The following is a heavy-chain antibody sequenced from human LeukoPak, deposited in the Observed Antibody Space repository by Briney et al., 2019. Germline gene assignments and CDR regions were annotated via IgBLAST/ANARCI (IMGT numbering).Heavy chain of an antibody. J-gene: IGHJ3*02. CDR2: IYSGGCT. V-gene: IGHV3-53*01. CDR1: GFTVSSNY. CDR3: ARGRDYYDSSGARGAFDI. D-gene: IGHD3-22*01. Sequence: PGGSLRLSCAASGFTVSSNYMSWVRQAPGKGLEWVSVIYSGGCTYYADSVKGRFTISRDNSKNTLYLQMNSLRAEDTAVYYCARGRDYYDSSGARGAFDIWGQGTMVTVSS.